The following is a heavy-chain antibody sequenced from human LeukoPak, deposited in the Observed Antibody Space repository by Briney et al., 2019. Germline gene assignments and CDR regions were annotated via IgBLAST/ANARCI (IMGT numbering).Heavy chain of an antibody. CDR2: IIPIFGTA. V-gene: IGHV1-69*13. CDR1: GGTFSSYA. D-gene: IGHD5-24*01. Sequence: VASVKVSCKASGGTFSSYAISWVRQAPGQGLEWMGGIIPIFGTASYAQKFQGRVTITADESTSTAYMELSSLRSEDTAVYYCARDHDGYPDYYFDYWGQGTLVTVSS. CDR3: ARDHDGYPDYYFDY. J-gene: IGHJ4*02.